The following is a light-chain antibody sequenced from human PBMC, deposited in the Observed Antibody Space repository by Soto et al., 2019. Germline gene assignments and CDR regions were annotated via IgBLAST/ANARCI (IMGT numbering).Light chain of an antibody. CDR1: QSVSNNY. CDR2: GAS. CDR3: QQYGSSPNT. Sequence: DIVLTQSPVTLSLSPGEGATLSCRASQSVSNNYLAWYRQKPGQAPRLLVYGASNKATDIPDRFRGSGSGTDFTLTISRLEPDDFAVYYCQQYGSSPNTFGQGTKLQIK. J-gene: IGKJ2*01. V-gene: IGKV3-20*01.